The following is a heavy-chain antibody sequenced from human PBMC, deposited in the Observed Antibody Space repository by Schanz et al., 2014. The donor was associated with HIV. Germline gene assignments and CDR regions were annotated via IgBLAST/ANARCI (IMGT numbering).Heavy chain of an antibody. CDR3: AKSQKGASCCFPLDS. V-gene: IGHV3-33*06. D-gene: IGHD2-2*01. CDR2: IWNDGTSK. J-gene: IGHJ4*02. CDR1: GFTFSNYA. Sequence: QVHLVESGGGVVQPGTSLRLSCAASGFTFSNYAIHWVRQAPGKGLEGVTLIWNDGTSKYYADSVKGRFTISRDNSKNRVFLQMNSLRTEDTAVYYCAKSQKGASCCFPLDSWGQGTLVTVFS.